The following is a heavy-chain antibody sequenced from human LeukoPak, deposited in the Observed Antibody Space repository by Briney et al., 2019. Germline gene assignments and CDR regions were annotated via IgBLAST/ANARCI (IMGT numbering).Heavy chain of an antibody. CDR1: GYTFTSYD. V-gene: IGHV1-8*01. Sequence: GASVKVSCKASGYTFTSYDINWVRQATGQGLEWMGWINPNSGNTGYAQKFQGRVTMTRNTSISTAYMELSSLRSEDTAVYYCARGSDYYDSSLGGGDYWGQGTLVTVSS. CDR2: INPNSGNT. CDR3: ARGSDYYDSSLGGGDY. J-gene: IGHJ4*02. D-gene: IGHD3-22*01.